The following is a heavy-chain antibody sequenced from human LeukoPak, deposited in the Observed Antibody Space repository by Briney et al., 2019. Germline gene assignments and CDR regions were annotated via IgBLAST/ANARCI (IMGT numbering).Heavy chain of an antibody. CDR2: ISSSSSYI. J-gene: IGHJ4*02. CDR1: GFTFSSYS. Sequence: GGSLRLSFAASGFTFSSYSMNWVRQAPGKGLEWVSSISSSSSYIYYADSVKGRFTISRDNAKNSLYLQMNSLRAEDTAVYYCARAPEQWLESFWDYWGQGTLVTVSS. V-gene: IGHV3-21*01. D-gene: IGHD6-19*01. CDR3: ARAPEQWLESFWDY.